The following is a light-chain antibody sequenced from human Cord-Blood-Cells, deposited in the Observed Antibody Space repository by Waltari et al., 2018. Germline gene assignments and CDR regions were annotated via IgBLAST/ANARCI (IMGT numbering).Light chain of an antibody. CDR2: DVS. CDR1: SSDDGGYNY. J-gene: IGLJ3*02. Sequence: QSALTQPASVSGSPGQSITISCTGTSSDDGGYNYVSWYQQHPGKAPKLRIYDVSNRPSGVSNRFSGSKSGNTASLTISGLQAEDEADYYCSSYTSSSTLVFGGGTKLTVL. V-gene: IGLV2-14*01. CDR3: SSYTSSSTLV.